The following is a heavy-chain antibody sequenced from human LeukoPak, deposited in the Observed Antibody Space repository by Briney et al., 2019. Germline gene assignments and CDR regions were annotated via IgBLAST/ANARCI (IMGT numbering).Heavy chain of an antibody. CDR2: IYTSGST. CDR3: ARALYSSSWSNGMDV. D-gene: IGHD6-13*01. V-gene: IGHV4-4*07. J-gene: IGHJ6*02. Sequence: PSETLSLTCTVSGGSISSNYWSWIRQPAGKGLEWIGRIYTSGSTKYNPSLKSRVTMSVDTSKNQFSLKLSSVTAADTAVYYCARALYSSSWSNGMDVGGQGTTVTVSS. CDR1: GGSISSNY.